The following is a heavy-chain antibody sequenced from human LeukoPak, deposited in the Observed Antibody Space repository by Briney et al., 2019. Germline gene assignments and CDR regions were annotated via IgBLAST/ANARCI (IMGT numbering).Heavy chain of an antibody. V-gene: IGHV4-34*01. CDR2: INHSGST. J-gene: IGHJ4*02. CDR1: GGSISSYY. CDR3: ARLRITMVRGIDY. D-gene: IGHD3-10*01. Sequence: SETLSLTCTVSGGSISSYYWSWIRQPPGKGLEWIGEINHSGSTNYNPSLKSRVTISVDTSKNQFSLKLSSVTAADTAVYYCARLRITMVRGIDYWGQGTLVTVSS.